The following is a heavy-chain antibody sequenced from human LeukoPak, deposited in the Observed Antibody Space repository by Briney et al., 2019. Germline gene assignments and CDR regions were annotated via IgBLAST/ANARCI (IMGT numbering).Heavy chain of an antibody. J-gene: IGHJ4*02. CDR1: GYTLTSYD. Sequence: ASVKVSCKASGYTLTSYDINWVRQATGQGLEWMGWMNPNSGRTGYAQNFQGRITITRDTSISTAYMELSSLRSEDTAVYYCTRETSSRYFDYWGQGTLVTVSS. V-gene: IGHV1-8*01. CDR2: MNPNSGRT. CDR3: TRETSSRYFDY.